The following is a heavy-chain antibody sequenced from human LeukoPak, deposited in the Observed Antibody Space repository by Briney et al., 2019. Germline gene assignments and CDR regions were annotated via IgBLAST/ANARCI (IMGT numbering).Heavy chain of an antibody. J-gene: IGHJ6*02. CDR2: IYYSGST. V-gene: IGHV4-61*01. Sequence: SQTLSLTCTVSGGSISSGSYYWSWIRQPPGKGLEWIGYIYYSGSTNYNPSLKSRVTISVDTSKNQFSLKLSSVTAADTAVYYCARGNYDILTGYSYYGMDVWGQGTTVTVSS. CDR3: ARGNYDILTGYSYYGMDV. CDR1: GGSISSGSYY. D-gene: IGHD3-9*01.